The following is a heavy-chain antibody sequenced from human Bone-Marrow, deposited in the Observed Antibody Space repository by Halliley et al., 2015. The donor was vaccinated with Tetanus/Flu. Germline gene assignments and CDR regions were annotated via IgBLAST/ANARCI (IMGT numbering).Heavy chain of an antibody. CDR2: IYHRGST. V-gene: IGHV4-59*09. D-gene: IGHD3-16*01. J-gene: IGHJ4*02. CDR3: ARGAWGTVDY. Sequence: EWLGNIYHRGSTNYNPPPKSRVTMSIDTSKNQLSLRLTSLSAADTAVYYCARGAWGTVDYWGQGTLVTVSS.